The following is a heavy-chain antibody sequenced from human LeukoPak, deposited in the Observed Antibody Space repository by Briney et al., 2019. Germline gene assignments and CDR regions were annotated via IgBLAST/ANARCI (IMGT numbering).Heavy chain of an antibody. D-gene: IGHD5-24*01. CDR1: GGSFSGYY. Sequence: SETVSLTCAVYGGSFSGYYWSWIRQPPGKGLEWIGEINHSGSTNYNPSLNSRVTISVDTSKNQFSLKLSSVTAADTAVYYCARDVEMATSDAFDIWGQGTMVTVSS. CDR3: ARDVEMATSDAFDI. J-gene: IGHJ3*02. V-gene: IGHV4-34*01. CDR2: INHSGST.